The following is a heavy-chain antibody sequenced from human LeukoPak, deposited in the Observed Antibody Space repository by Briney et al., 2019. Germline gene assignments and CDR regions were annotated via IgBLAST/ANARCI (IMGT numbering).Heavy chain of an antibody. D-gene: IGHD6-13*01. CDR2: IYNSGNT. Sequence: SETLSLTCTVSGGSISSYYWSWIRQPPGKGLEWIGYIYNSGNTNYNPSLKSRVTISVDTSKNQFSLKLSSVTAADTAVYYCARHSNPYSGFDYWGQGTLVTVSS. J-gene: IGHJ4*02. V-gene: IGHV4-59*08. CDR3: ARHSNPYSGFDY. CDR1: GGSISSYY.